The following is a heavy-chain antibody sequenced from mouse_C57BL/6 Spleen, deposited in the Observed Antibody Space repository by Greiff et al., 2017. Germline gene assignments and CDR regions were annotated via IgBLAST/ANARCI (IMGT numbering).Heavy chain of an antibody. V-gene: IGHV1-42*01. CDR1: GYSFTGYY. CDR3: EPIYYGNYREFAD. J-gene: IGHJ3*01. CDR2: IHPSTGGT. Sequence: VQLQQSGPELVKPGASVTISCTASGYSFTGYYMNWVKQSPGKGLEWIGEIHPSTGGTTYNQKFKAKATLTVDKSSSTAYMQLKSLTSENSAVYYWEPIYYGNYREFADWGQGTLVTVSA. D-gene: IGHD2-1*01.